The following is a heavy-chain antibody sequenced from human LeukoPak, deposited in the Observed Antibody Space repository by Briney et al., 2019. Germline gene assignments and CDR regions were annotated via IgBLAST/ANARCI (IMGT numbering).Heavy chain of an antibody. V-gene: IGHV4-34*01. CDR3: ARDRGWGQFYFDQ. J-gene: IGHJ4*02. CDR2: INHSGST. CDR1: GGSFSGYY. D-gene: IGHD6-19*01. Sequence: SETLSLTCAVYGGSFSGYYWSWIRQPPGKGLEWIGEINHSGSTYYNPSLKSRVIISVDTSKNQFSLRLSSVTAADTAVYYCARDRGWGQFYFDQWGQGSLVTVSS.